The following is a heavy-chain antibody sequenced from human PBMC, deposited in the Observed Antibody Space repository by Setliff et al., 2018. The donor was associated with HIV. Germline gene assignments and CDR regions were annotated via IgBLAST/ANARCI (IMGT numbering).Heavy chain of an antibody. CDR2: VKQDGSDK. J-gene: IGHJ3*02. CDR1: GFSFGSYW. CDR3: ARVRDYYDSGAQAFDI. V-gene: IGHV3-7*01. D-gene: IGHD3-22*01. Sequence: GGSLRLSCAASGFSFGSYWMSWVRQAPGKGLEWVANVKQDGSDKYYVDSVKGRFTISRDNAKNSLYLQMNSLRAEDTAVYYCARVRDYYDSGAQAFDIWGQGTMVTVSS.